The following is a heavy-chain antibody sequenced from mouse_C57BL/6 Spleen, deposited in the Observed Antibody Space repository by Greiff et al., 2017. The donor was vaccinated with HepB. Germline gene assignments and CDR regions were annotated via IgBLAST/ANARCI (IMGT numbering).Heavy chain of an antibody. J-gene: IGHJ4*01. Sequence: VQLQHPGAELVMPGASVKLSCKASGYTFTSYWMHWVKQRPGQGLEWIGEIDPSDSYTNYNQKFKGKSTLTVDKSSSTAYMQLSSLTSEDSAVYYCARRGDYDDGNYYAMDYWGQGTSVTVSS. CDR2: IDPSDSYT. D-gene: IGHD2-4*01. V-gene: IGHV1-69*01. CDR3: ARRGDYDDGNYYAMDY. CDR1: GYTFTSYW.